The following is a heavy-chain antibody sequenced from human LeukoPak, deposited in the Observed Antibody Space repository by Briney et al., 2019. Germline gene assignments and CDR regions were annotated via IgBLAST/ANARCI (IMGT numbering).Heavy chain of an antibody. J-gene: IGHJ4*02. Sequence: ASVKVSCKASGYTFTGYYMHWVRQAPGQGLEWMGWINPNSGGTNYAQKFQGRVTMTRDTSISTAYMELSRLRSDDTAVYYCARLKPGWELLSFDYWGQGTLVTVSS. V-gene: IGHV1-2*02. D-gene: IGHD1-26*01. CDR1: GYTFTGYY. CDR3: ARLKPGWELLSFDY. CDR2: INPNSGGT.